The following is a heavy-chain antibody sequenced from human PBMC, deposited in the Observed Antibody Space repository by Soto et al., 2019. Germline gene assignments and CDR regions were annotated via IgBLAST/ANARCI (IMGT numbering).Heavy chain of an antibody. V-gene: IGHV3-30-3*01. D-gene: IGHD6-13*01. CDR1: GFTFNIYA. CDR3: ARDRKSYSSSWYDY. J-gene: IGHJ4*02. CDR2: ISYDGSNK. Sequence: GGSLRLSCAASGFTFNIYAMHWVRQAPGKGLEWVAVISYDGSNKYYADSVKGRFTISRDNSKNTLNLQMNSLRAEDTAVYYCARDRKSYSSSWYDYWGQGTLVTVSS.